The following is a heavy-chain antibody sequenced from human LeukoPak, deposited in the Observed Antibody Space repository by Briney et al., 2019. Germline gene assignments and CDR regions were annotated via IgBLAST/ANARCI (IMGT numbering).Heavy chain of an antibody. Sequence: SVKVSCKASGGTFSSYSITWVRQAPGRGLEWMGGIMPLFNTANYAQQFQGRVTITTDESTSTAYMELSSLRFEDTAMYYCARVDRYHYYLDVWGKGTTVTVFS. CDR3: ARVDRYHYYLDV. CDR2: IMPLFNTA. J-gene: IGHJ6*03. CDR1: GGTFSSYS. V-gene: IGHV1-69*05.